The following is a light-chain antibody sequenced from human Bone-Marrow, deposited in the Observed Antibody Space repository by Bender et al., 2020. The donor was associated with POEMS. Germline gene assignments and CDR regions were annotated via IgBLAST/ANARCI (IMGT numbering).Light chain of an antibody. Sequence: QSALTQPASVSGSPGQSITISCSGTSSDIGAFNLVSWYQQHPGKVPKLMIYDVNNRPSGVSNRFSGSKSGNTAYLTISGLQAEDEADYYCSSLTSIDTGVFGGGTKLTVL. CDR1: SSDIGAFNL. CDR3: SSLTSIDTGV. J-gene: IGLJ3*02. V-gene: IGLV2-14*03. CDR2: DVN.